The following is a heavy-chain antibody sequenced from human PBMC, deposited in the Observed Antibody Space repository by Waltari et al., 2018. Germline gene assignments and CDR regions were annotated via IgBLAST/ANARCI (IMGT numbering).Heavy chain of an antibody. V-gene: IGHV4-4*07. J-gene: IGHJ4*02. D-gene: IGHD6-6*01. CDR3: ARDSEYSSSSRLGY. Sequence: QVQLQESGPGLVKPSETLSLTCTVSGGSISSYYWSWIRQPAGKGLEWIGRIYTSGSTNYNPSLKSRVTMSVDTSENQFSLKLSSVTAADTAVYYCARDSEYSSSSRLGYWGQGTLVTVSS. CDR2: IYTSGST. CDR1: GGSISSYY.